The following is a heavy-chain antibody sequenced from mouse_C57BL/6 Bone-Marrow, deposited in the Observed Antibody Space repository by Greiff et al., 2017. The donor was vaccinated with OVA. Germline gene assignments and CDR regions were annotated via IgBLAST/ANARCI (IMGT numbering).Heavy chain of an antibody. CDR3: ARAVSYDNYVDWYFDV. Sequence: EVQVVESGGGLVKPGGSLKLSCAASGFTFSSYAMSWVRQTPEKRLEWVATISDGGSYTYYPDNVKGRFTISRDNAKNTLYLQMSHLKSEDTAMYYCARAVSYDNYVDWYFDVWGTGTTVTVSS. J-gene: IGHJ1*03. D-gene: IGHD2-1*01. CDR2: ISDGGSYT. CDR1: GFTFSSYA. V-gene: IGHV5-4*01.